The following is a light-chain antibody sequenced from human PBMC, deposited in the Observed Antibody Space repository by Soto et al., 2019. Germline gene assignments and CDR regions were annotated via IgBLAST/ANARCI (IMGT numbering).Light chain of an antibody. Sequence: DVVMTQSPLSLPVTLGQPASISCRSSQSLAYSDGNTYLNWFQQRPGQSPRRLIYKVSNRDSGGPRRFSGRWSSHCFQTKNSRVEAEDGWGYYCQAGTHWPPYTFGQGTKLEIK. J-gene: IGKJ2*01. CDR1: QSLAYSDGNTY. CDR2: KVS. CDR3: QAGTHWPPYT. V-gene: IGKV2-30*01.